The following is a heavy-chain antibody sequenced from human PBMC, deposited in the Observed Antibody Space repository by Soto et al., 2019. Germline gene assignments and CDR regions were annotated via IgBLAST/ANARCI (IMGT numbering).Heavy chain of an antibody. CDR3: ARGNVVAVDY. D-gene: IGHD2-21*01. Sequence: QLQLQESGSGLVKPSQTLSLTCAVSGGSISSGGYSWSWIRQPPGKGLEWIGYIYHSGSTYYNPSLXSXVXIXXDGSKNQFSLKLSSVTAADTAVYYCARGNVVAVDYWGQGTLVTVSS. V-gene: IGHV4-30-2*01. CDR2: IYHSGST. CDR1: GGSISSGGYS. J-gene: IGHJ4*02.